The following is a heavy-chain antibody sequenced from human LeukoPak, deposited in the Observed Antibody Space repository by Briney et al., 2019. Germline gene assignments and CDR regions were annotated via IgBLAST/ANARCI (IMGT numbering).Heavy chain of an antibody. V-gene: IGHV3-7*03. CDR1: GFTFSRHW. CDR3: ARDNGWSADF. Sequence: GSLGLSCAASGFTFSRHWMYWVRQAPGKGLEWVANIKQDGSAKPYVDSVKGRFTISRDNAKNSLFLQMNSLRVEDTAVYYCARDNGWSADFWGQGTLVTVSS. D-gene: IGHD2-15*01. J-gene: IGHJ4*02. CDR2: IKQDGSAK.